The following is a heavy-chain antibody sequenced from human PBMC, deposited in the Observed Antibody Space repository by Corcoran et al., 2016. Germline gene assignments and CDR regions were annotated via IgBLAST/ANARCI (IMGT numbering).Heavy chain of an antibody. CDR1: GGSFSGYY. CDR3: ARSPQYDCWSGYYSGVDY. V-gene: IGHV4-34*01. J-gene: IGHJ4*02. Sequence: QVQLQQWGAGLLKPSETLSLTCAVYGGSFSGYYWSWIRQPPGKGLEWIGEINHSGSTNYNPSLKSRVTISVDTSKNQFSLKLSSVTAADTAVYDCARSPQYDCWSGYYSGVDYWGQGTLVTVSS. CDR2: INHSGST. D-gene: IGHD3-3*01.